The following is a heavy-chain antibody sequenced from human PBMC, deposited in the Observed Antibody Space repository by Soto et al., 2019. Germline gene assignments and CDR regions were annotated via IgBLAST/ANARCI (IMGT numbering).Heavy chain of an antibody. CDR2: IYHSGGT. D-gene: IGHD2-15*01. CDR3: ARVLSRGGGMDV. J-gene: IGHJ6*02. V-gene: IGHV4-30-2*01. CDR1: GGSIGSGGYS. Sequence: QLQLQESGSGRVKPSQTLSLTCAVSGGSIGSGGYSWSWIRQPPGKGLEWIGYIYHSGGTFYNPSLKSRVTISIDRSKNQFSLKLSSGTAADTAVYFCARVLSRGGGMDVWGQGTTVTVSS.